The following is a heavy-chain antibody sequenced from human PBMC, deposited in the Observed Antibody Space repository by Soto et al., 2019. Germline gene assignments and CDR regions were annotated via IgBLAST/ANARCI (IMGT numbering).Heavy chain of an antibody. CDR2: IIPICGTA. V-gene: IGHV1-69*01. Sequence: QVQLLQSGAEVKKPGSSVKVSCTASGGTFSSYAISWVRQAPGQGLEWMGGIIPICGTANYAQKFQGRVTITADESTSTAYMELSSLRSEDTAVYYCAMENCGGACHEAARMEVRGPGTTVTVSS. D-gene: IGHD2-21*02. J-gene: IGHJ6*02. CDR3: AMENCGGACHEAARMEV. CDR1: GGTFSSYA.